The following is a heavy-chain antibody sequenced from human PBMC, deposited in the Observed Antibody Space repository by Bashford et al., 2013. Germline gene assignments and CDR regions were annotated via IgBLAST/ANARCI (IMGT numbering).Heavy chain of an antibody. CDR3: ARGRRAARPYQNWFDP. V-gene: IGHV1-18*01. Sequence: ASVKVSCKASGYTFTSYGISWVRQAPGQGLEWMGWISAYNGNTNYAQKLQGRVTMTTDTSTSTAYMELRSLRSDDTAVYYCARGRRAARPYQNWFDPWGQGTLVTVSS. D-gene: IGHD6-6*01. CDR2: ISAYNGNT. CDR1: GYTFTSYG. J-gene: IGHJ5*02.